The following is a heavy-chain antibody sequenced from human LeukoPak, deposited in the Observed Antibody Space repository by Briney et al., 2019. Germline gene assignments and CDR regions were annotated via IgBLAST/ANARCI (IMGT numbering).Heavy chain of an antibody. CDR3: AKGYYGGSATHFDS. J-gene: IGHJ4*02. D-gene: IGHD4-23*01. V-gene: IGHV3-23*01. CDR2: VSGSGTTGT. CDR1: GFTFSNAW. Sequence: PGGSLRLSCAASGFTFSNAWMSWVRQAPGKGLERVSVVSGSGTTGTYYADSVKGRFTISRDNSKNTLFLEMNSLRAEDSALYYCAKGYYGGSATHFDSWGQGILVTVSS.